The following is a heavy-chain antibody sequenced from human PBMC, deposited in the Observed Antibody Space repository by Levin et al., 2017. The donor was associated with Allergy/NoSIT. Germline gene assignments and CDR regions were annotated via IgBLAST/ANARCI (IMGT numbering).Heavy chain of an antibody. V-gene: IGHV3-11*01. J-gene: IGHJ4*02. CDR1: GFTFSDYY. CDR2: ISSSGSTI. CDR3: AREVDSGDYVDS. Sequence: GESLKISCAASGFTFSDYYMSWIRQAPGKGLEWVSFISSSGSTIYYADSVKGRFTISRDNAKNSLYVQMNSLRAEDTAVYYCAREVDSGDYVDSWGQGTLVTVSS. D-gene: IGHD4-17*01.